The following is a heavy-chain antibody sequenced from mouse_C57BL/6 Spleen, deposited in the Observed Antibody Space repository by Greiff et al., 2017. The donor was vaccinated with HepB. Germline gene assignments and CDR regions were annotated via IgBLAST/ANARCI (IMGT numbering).Heavy chain of an antibody. CDR1: GFTFSDYY. Sequence: DVHLVESEGGLVQPGSSMKLSCTASGFTFSDYYMAWVRQVPEKGLEWVANINYDGSSTYYLDSLKSRFIISRDNAKNILYLQMSSLKSEDTATYYCARGGIRRGFAYWGQGTLVTVSA. V-gene: IGHV5-16*01. CDR2: INYDGSST. D-gene: IGHD2-12*01. J-gene: IGHJ3*01. CDR3: ARGGIRRGFAY.